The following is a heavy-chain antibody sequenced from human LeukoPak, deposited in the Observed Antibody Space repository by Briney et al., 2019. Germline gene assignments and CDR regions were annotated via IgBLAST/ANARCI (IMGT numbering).Heavy chain of an antibody. CDR1: GGSISSGSYY. J-gene: IGHJ3*02. V-gene: IGHV4-61*02. CDR2: IYTNGST. D-gene: IGHD6-19*01. Sequence: SQTLSLTXTVSGGSISSGSYYWSWIRQPAGKGLEWIGRIYTNGSTNYNPSLKSRVTISVDTSKTQFSLKLSSVAAADTAVYYCAREAGSSGCYGNDAFDIWGQGTMVTVSS. CDR3: AREAGSSGCYGNDAFDI.